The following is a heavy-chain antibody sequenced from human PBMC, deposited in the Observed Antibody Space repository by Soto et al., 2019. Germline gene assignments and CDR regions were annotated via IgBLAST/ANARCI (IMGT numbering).Heavy chain of an antibody. CDR1: GYTLTELS. Sequence: ASVKVSCEVSGYTLTELSMHCVRQAPGKGLEWMGGFDPEDGETIYAQKFQGRVTMTEDTSTDTAYMELSSLRSEDTAVYYCATDLGKNAGEFDYWGQGTLVTVSS. CDR2: FDPEDGET. V-gene: IGHV1-24*01. CDR3: ATDLGKNAGEFDY. D-gene: IGHD1-1*01. J-gene: IGHJ4*02.